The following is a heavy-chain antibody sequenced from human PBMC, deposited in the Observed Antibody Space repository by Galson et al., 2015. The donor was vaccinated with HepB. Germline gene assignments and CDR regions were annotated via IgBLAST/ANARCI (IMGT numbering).Heavy chain of an antibody. CDR2: IYPGDSDT. CDR1: GYSFTSYW. Sequence: QSGAEVKKPGESLKISCKGSGYSFTSYWIGWVRQMPGKGLEWMGIIYPGDSDTRYSPSFQGQVTISADKSISTAYLQWSSLKASDTAMYYCARLDNDYGDFRYWYFDLWGRGTLVTVSS. J-gene: IGHJ2*01. D-gene: IGHD4-17*01. V-gene: IGHV5-51*01. CDR3: ARLDNDYGDFRYWYFDL.